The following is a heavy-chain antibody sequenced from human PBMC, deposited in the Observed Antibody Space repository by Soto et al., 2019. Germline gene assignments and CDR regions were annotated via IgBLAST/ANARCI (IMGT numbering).Heavy chain of an antibody. CDR2: IIPIFGTA. CDR3: ARDQRSITIFGVVSYFDY. J-gene: IGHJ4*02. D-gene: IGHD3-3*01. Sequence: QVQLVQSGAEVKKPGSSVKVSCKASGGTFSSYAISWVRQAPGQGLEWMGGIIPIFGTANYAQKFQGRVTIPADESTSTAYMELSSLRSEDTAVYYCARDQRSITIFGVVSYFDYWGQGTLVTVSS. V-gene: IGHV1-69*01. CDR1: GGTFSSYA.